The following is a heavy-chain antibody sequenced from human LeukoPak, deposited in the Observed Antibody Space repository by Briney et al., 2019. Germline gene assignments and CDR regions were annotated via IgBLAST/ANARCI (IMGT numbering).Heavy chain of an antibody. J-gene: IGHJ5*02. V-gene: IGHV1-69*05. CDR1: GGTFSSYT. CDR3: ARPLFYYDSSVRWFDP. Sequence: GSSVKVSCKASGGTFSSYTISWVRQAPGQGLEWMGGIIPIFGTANYAQKFQGRVTITTDESTSTAYMELSSLRSEDTAVYYCARPLFYYDSSVRWFDPWGQGTLVTVSS. D-gene: IGHD3-22*01. CDR2: IIPIFGTA.